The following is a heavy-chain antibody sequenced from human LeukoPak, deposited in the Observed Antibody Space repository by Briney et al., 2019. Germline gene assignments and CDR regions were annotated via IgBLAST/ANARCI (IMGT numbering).Heavy chain of an antibody. Sequence: PGGSLRLSCAASGFTFSSYWMSWVRQAPGKGLEWVANIKQDGSEKYYVDSVKGRFTISRDNAKNSLYLQMNSLRAEDTAVYYCARGGGYYDGSGYHSHNWFDPWGQGTLVTVSS. D-gene: IGHD3-22*01. CDR1: GFTFSSYW. CDR3: ARGGGYYDGSGYHSHNWFDP. CDR2: IKQDGSEK. J-gene: IGHJ5*02. V-gene: IGHV3-7*01.